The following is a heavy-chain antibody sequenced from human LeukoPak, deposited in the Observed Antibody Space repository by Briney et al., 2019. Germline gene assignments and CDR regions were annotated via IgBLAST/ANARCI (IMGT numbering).Heavy chain of an antibody. D-gene: IGHD3-16*01. CDR3: VGGGLYYFDY. CDR1: GFSFSTFE. V-gene: IGHV3-48*03. Sequence: GGSLRLTCVASGFSFSTFEMNWVRHTPGTGLEWISYITGGGTTKYADSVKGRFTISRDNAKNSLYPQMNSLRAEDTAVYYCVGGGLYYFDYWGPGTLVTVSS. CDR2: ITGGGTT. J-gene: IGHJ4*02.